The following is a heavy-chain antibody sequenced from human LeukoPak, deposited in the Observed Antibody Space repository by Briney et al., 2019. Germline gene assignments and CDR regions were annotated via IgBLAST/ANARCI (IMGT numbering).Heavy chain of an antibody. CDR3: AKDKRLSSGPTNWFDP. CDR1: GFTFSSYA. Sequence: GSLRLSCAASGFTFSSYAMSWVRQAPGKGLEWVSAISGSGFSTYYADSVKGRFTISRDNSKNTLYLQMNSLRAEDTAVYYCAKDKRLSSGPTNWFDPWGQGTLVTVP. J-gene: IGHJ5*02. V-gene: IGHV3-23*01. D-gene: IGHD3-22*01. CDR2: ISGSGFST.